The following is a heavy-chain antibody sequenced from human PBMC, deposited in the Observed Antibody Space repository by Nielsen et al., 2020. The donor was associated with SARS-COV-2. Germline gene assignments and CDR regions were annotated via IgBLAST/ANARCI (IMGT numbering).Heavy chain of an antibody. Sequence: SETLSLTCTVSGGSISSGGYYWSWIRRHPGKGLEWIGYIYYSGSTNYNPSLKSRVTISVDTSKNQFSLKLSSVTAADTAVYYCARVRITMIVVVDAFDIWGQGTMVTVSS. V-gene: IGHV4-31*03. CDR2: IYYSGST. D-gene: IGHD3-22*01. CDR3: ARVRITMIVVVDAFDI. J-gene: IGHJ3*02. CDR1: GGSISSGGYY.